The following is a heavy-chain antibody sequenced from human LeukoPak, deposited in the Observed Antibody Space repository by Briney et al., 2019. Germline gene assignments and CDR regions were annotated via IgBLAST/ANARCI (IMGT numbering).Heavy chain of an antibody. Sequence: ASVKVSCKASGYTFTSYDINWVRQATGQGLEWMGWMNPNSGNTGYAQKFQGRVTMTRNTSISTAYMELSSLRSEDTAVYYCARGYGGSSWYYYYYMDVWGKGTTVTVS. J-gene: IGHJ6*03. V-gene: IGHV1-8*01. D-gene: IGHD6-13*01. CDR1: GYTFTSYD. CDR3: ARGYGGSSWYYYYYMDV. CDR2: MNPNSGNT.